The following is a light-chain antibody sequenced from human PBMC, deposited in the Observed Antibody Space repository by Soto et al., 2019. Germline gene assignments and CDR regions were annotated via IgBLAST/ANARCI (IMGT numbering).Light chain of an antibody. CDR1: QYISTW. V-gene: IGKV1D-12*01. CDR2: AAS. J-gene: IGKJ4*01. Sequence: DIQMTQSPSSVSASVGDRIIITCRASQYISTWLAWYQQKPGEAPKLLIFAASRLHGGVPSRFSGIGSGTDFPLTINNLHPKDFATYYVQRADGFPPPSAGGTKG. CDR3: QRADGFPPP.